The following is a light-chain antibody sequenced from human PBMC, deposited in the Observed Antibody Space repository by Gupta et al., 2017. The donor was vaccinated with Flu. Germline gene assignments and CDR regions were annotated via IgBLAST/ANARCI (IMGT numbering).Light chain of an antibody. J-gene: IGKJ1*01. CDR2: GAS. Sequence: DIQMTQSPSSLSASVGDRVTITCQASQDISKYLNWYQQRRGKAPKLLIYGASNLQTGVPSRFSGSGSGTDFTFTISSRQPADIATYYCQQYDDLPRTFGQGTKVEIK. V-gene: IGKV1-33*01. CDR1: QDISKY. CDR3: QQYDDLPRT.